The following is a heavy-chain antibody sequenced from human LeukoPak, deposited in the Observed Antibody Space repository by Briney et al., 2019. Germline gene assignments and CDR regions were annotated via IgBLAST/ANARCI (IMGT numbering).Heavy chain of an antibody. CDR1: GFTFSSYA. D-gene: IGHD5-12*01. V-gene: IGHV3-23*01. J-gene: IGHJ3*02. CDR3: ARGVRTSSGYDSGI. CDR2: ISGSGGST. Sequence: RPGGSLRLSCAASGFTFSSYAMSWVRQAPGKGLEWVSAISGSGGSTYYADSVKGRFTISRDNSKNTLYLQMNSLRAEDTAVYYCARGVRTSSGYDSGIWGQGTMVTVSS.